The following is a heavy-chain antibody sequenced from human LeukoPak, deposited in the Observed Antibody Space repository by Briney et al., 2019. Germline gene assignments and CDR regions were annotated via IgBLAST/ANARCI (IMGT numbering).Heavy chain of an antibody. V-gene: IGHV1-69*05. Sequence: GASVKVSCKASGGTFSSYAISWVRQAPGQGLGWMGGIIPIFGTANYAQKFQGRVTITTDESTSTAYMELRSLRSDDTAVYYCARGYSYGYAPYWGQGTLVTVSS. J-gene: IGHJ4*02. D-gene: IGHD5-18*01. CDR2: IIPIFGTA. CDR3: ARGYSYGYAPY. CDR1: GGTFSSYA.